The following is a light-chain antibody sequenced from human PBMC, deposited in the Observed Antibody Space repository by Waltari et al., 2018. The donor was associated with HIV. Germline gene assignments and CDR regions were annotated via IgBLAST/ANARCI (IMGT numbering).Light chain of an antibody. CDR1: QTITSGY. V-gene: IGKV3D-20*01. J-gene: IGKJ1*01. CDR2: DVV. CDR3: QQYGSSPWT. Sequence: IVLVQSPDTLSVSLGQRATLSCGASQTITSGYLAWYQQRPGQAPRLLMYDVVTRATGIPDRFRGNGSRTDFTLTISRLQPEDSGVYFCQQYGSSPWTFGQGTRVEI.